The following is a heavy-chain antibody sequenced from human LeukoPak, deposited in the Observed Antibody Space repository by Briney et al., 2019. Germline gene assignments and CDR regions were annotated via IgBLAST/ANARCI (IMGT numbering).Heavy chain of an antibody. Sequence: PGGSLRLSCAASGFNFDDYAMHWVRQAPGKGLEWVSGISWNSVTIGYADSVKGRFTISRDNAKNSLYLQINSLRAEDTALYYCAKSRCITMIRVPQSPCNPMDVWGQGTTVTVSS. CDR3: AKSRCITMIRVPQSPCNPMDV. CDR2: ISWNSVTI. J-gene: IGHJ6*02. D-gene: IGHD3-10*01. V-gene: IGHV3-9*01. CDR1: GFNFDDYA.